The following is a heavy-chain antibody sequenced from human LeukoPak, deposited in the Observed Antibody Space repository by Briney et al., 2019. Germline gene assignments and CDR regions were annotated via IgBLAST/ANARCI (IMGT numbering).Heavy chain of an antibody. CDR3: ARKRDYYGSGPYYYYGMDV. V-gene: IGHV1-69*04. CDR2: IIPILGIA. J-gene: IGHJ6*02. D-gene: IGHD3-10*01. CDR1: GGTFSGYA. Sequence: GASVKVSCKASGGTFSGYAISWVRQAPGQGLEWMGRIIPILGIANYAQKFQGRVTITADKSTSTAYMELSSLRSEDTAVYYCARKRDYYGSGPYYYYGMDVWGQGTTVTVSS.